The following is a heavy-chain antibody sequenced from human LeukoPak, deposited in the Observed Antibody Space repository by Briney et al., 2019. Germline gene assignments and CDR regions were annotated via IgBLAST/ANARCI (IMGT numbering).Heavy chain of an antibody. D-gene: IGHD2-2*01. CDR2: IYYSGST. Sequence: TASETLSLTCTVSGGSISGYYLSWIRQPPGKELEWIGYIYYSGSTNYNPSLKSRVTISVDTSKNQFSLKLSSVTAADTAVYYCARDQRPGSSTSRFDYWGQGTLVTVSS. J-gene: IGHJ4*02. CDR1: GGSISGYY. CDR3: ARDQRPGSSTSRFDY. V-gene: IGHV4-59*01.